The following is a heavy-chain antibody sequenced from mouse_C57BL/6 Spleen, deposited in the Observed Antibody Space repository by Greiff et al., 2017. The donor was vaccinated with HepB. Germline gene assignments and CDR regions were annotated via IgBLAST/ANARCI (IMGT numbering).Heavy chain of an antibody. Sequence: QVQLQQSGAELVKPGASVKISCKASGYAFSSYWLNWVKQRPGKGLEWIGQIYPGDGDTNYNGKFKGKATLTADKSSSTAYMQLSSLTSEDSAVYFCARNDYDVRDWFAYWGQVTLVTVSA. V-gene: IGHV1-80*01. CDR2: IYPGDGDT. CDR3: ARNDYDVRDWFAY. J-gene: IGHJ3*01. CDR1: GYAFSSYW. D-gene: IGHD2-4*01.